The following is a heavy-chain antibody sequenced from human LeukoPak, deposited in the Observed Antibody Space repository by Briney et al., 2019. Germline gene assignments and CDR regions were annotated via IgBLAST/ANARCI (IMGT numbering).Heavy chain of an antibody. J-gene: IGHJ4*02. D-gene: IGHD3-22*01. CDR3: ARPQYYYDSSGRIDY. V-gene: IGHV3-21*01. Sequence: GGSLRLSCAASGFTFSSYSMNWVRQAPGKGLEWVSSISSSSSYIYYADSVKGRFTISRDNAKNSLYLQMNSLRAEDTAVYYCARPQYYYDSSGRIDYWGQGTLVTVSS. CDR1: GFTFSSYS. CDR2: ISSSSSYI.